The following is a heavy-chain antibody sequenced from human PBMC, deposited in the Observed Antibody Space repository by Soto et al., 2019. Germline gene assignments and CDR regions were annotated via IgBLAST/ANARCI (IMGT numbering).Heavy chain of an antibody. Sequence: PGGSLRLSCAASGFTFSSYVMHWVRQAPGKGLEWVAVIWYDGSNKYYADSVKGRFTISRDNSKNTLYLQMNSLRAEDTAVYYCARGTDYGDYAHYYYYGMDVWGQGTTVTVSS. CDR1: GFTFSSYV. J-gene: IGHJ6*02. CDR2: IWYDGSNK. D-gene: IGHD4-17*01. CDR3: ARGTDYGDYAHYYYYGMDV. V-gene: IGHV3-33*01.